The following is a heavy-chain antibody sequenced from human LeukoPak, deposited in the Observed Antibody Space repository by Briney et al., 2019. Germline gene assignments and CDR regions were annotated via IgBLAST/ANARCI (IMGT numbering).Heavy chain of an antibody. V-gene: IGHV4-34*01. Sequence: SETLSLTCAVYGGSFSGYYWSWIRQPPGKGLEWIGEINHSGSTNYNPSLKSRVTISVDTSKNQFSLKLSSVTAADTAVYYCARGYYDSSGYYFAQVLFDYWGQGTLVTASS. D-gene: IGHD3-22*01. J-gene: IGHJ4*02. CDR3: ARGYYDSSGYYFAQVLFDY. CDR1: GGSFSGYY. CDR2: INHSGST.